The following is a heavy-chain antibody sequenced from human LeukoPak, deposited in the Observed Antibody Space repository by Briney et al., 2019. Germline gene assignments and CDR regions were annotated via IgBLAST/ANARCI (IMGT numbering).Heavy chain of an antibody. CDR1: GFTFSGYA. CDR3: ARGGTPAGYQNDY. J-gene: IGHJ4*02. D-gene: IGHD5-18*01. Sequence: GGSLRLSCAASGFTFSGYATHSVRQPPGKGLEWVAAISYDGSNKYYADSVKGRFTISRDNSKNTLYLQMNSLRAEDTDVYYCARGGTPAGYQNDYWGQGTMVTVSS. CDR2: ISYDGSNK. V-gene: IGHV3-30*04.